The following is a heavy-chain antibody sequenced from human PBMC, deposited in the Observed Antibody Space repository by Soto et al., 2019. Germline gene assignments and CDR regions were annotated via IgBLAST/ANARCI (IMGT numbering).Heavy chain of an antibody. V-gene: IGHV3-23*01. Sequence: VGSLRLSCAASGFTFSSYAMSWVRQSPGKGLEWVSAISGSGGSTYYADSVKGRFTISRDNSKNTLYLQMNSLRAEDTAVYYCAKKKSLYYFDYWGQGTLFTVSS. J-gene: IGHJ4*02. CDR1: GFTFSSYA. CDR3: AKKKSLYYFDY. CDR2: ISGSGGST.